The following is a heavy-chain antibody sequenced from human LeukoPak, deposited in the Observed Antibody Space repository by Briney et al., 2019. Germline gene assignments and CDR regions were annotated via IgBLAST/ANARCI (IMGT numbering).Heavy chain of an antibody. CDR1: GFAFSNAW. Sequence: GGSLRLSCAASGFAFSNAWMNWVRQAPGKGLEWVSMIYSGGNTFYTDSVKGRFIISRDNSKNTLDLQMNSLRAEDTAVYYCARRGHGYGSPFDYWGQGTLVTVSS. D-gene: IGHD5-18*01. CDR2: IYSGGNT. V-gene: IGHV3-66*04. J-gene: IGHJ4*02. CDR3: ARRGHGYGSPFDY.